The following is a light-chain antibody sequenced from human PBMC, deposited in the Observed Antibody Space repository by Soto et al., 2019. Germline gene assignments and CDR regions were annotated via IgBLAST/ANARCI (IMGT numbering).Light chain of an antibody. J-gene: IGLJ2*01. CDR3: SSYSYASRTLGLA. Sequence: QSALTQPASVSGSPGQSITISCTGTSSDVGGYNFVSWYQQHPGKAPKLVIYDVSNRPSGVSNRFSGSKSGNTASLTISGLQAEDEADYYCSSYSYASRTLGLAFGGGTKLTVL. CDR1: SSDVGGYNF. CDR2: DVS. V-gene: IGLV2-14*03.